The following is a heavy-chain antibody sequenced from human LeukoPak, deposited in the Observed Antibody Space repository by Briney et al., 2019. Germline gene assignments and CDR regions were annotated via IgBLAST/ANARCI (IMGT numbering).Heavy chain of an antibody. D-gene: IGHD3-22*01. Sequence: GGSLRLSCAASGFTFSNAWMNWVRQAPGKGLEWVGHIKSKTDGGTTDYAAPVKGRFTISRDDSKNTLYLQMNSLKTEDTAVYYCSTTYYYDSSEGYWGQGTLVTVSS. CDR1: GFTFSNAW. CDR2: IKSKTDGGTT. CDR3: STTYYYDSSEGY. V-gene: IGHV3-15*07. J-gene: IGHJ4*02.